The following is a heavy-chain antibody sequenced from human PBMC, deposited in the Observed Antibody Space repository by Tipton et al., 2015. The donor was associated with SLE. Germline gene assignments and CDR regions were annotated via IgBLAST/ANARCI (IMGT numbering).Heavy chain of an antibody. CDR3: ASTPMTTVTTGAFDI. V-gene: IGHV4-59*08. J-gene: IGHJ3*02. D-gene: IGHD4-17*01. CDR1: GGSISSYY. Sequence: TLSLTGTVSGGSISSYYWSWIRQPPGKGLEWIGYIYYSGSTNYNPSLKSRVTISVDTSKNQFSLKLSSVTAADTAVYYCASTPMTTVTTGAFDIWGQGTMVTVSS. CDR2: IYYSGST.